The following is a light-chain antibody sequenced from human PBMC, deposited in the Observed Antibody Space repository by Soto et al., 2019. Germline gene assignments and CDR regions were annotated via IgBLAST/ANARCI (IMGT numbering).Light chain of an antibody. CDR2: EVS. J-gene: IGLJ1*01. Sequence: QSALTQPASVSASPGQSITISCTGTHSDVGGYDRVSWSQQHPGKPPKLIIFEVSYRPSGVSNRFSGSKSGNSASLTISGLQADDEADYYCCSLTTSHTYVFGSGTKLTVL. CDR3: CSLTTSHTYV. V-gene: IGLV2-14*01. CDR1: HSDVGGYDR.